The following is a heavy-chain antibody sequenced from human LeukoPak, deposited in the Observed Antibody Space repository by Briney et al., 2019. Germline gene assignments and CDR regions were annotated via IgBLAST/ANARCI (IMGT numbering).Heavy chain of an antibody. Sequence: GGSLRLSCAASGFTFSSTWMHWFRQAPGKGPVWVSRIHSDGSSTIYADSVKGRFTISRDNAKNSLYLQMNSLRAEDTALYYCAKSFDDILTGPSYFDYWGQGTLVTVSS. CDR3: AKSFDDILTGPSYFDY. V-gene: IGHV3-74*01. CDR2: IHSDGSST. CDR1: GFTFSSTW. J-gene: IGHJ4*02. D-gene: IGHD3-9*01.